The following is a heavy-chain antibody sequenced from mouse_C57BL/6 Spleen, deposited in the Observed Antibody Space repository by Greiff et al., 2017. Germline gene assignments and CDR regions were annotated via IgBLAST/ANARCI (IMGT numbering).Heavy chain of an antibody. CDR1: GYAFSSSW. J-gene: IGHJ3*01. CDR2: IYPGDGDT. V-gene: IGHV1-82*01. Sequence: VQLQESGPELVKPGASVKISCKASGYAFSSSWMNWVKQRPGKGLEWIGRIYPGDGDTNYNGKFKGKATLTADKSSSTAYMQLSSLTSEDSAVYFCARKDSSGSWFAYWGQGTLVTVSA. D-gene: IGHD3-2*02. CDR3: ARKDSSGSWFAY.